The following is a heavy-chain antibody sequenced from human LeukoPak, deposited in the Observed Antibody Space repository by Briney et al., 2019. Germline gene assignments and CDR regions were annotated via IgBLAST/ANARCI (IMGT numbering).Heavy chain of an antibody. CDR1: GGSISSSPYW. V-gene: IGHV4-39*02. CDR3: ARERGSRVLWLRNTNYYFDY. Sequence: PSETLSLTCTVSGGSISSSPYWWGWIRQPPGKGLEWIGTIYFSGSTFYHPSLEGRVTISADTSKNQFSLKLASVTAADTAVYYCARERGSRVLWLRNTNYYFDYWGQGTLVTVSS. J-gene: IGHJ4*02. D-gene: IGHD3-10*01. CDR2: IYFSGST.